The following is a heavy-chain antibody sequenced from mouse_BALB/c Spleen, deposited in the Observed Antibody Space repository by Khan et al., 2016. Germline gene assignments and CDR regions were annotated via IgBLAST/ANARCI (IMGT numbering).Heavy chain of an antibody. CDR1: GFTFSSFG. J-gene: IGHJ4*01. CDR3: ARSRDVYAMDY. CDR2: ISSGSRTV. V-gene: IGHV5-17*02. Sequence: EVELVESGGGLVQPGGSRKLSCAASGFTFSSFGMHWVRQAPEKGLEWVAYISSGSRTVYYEDTVKGRFTISRDNPKDTLFLQMTSLRSEDTVMYYCARSRDVYAMDYWGQGTSVTVSS. D-gene: IGHD3-3*01.